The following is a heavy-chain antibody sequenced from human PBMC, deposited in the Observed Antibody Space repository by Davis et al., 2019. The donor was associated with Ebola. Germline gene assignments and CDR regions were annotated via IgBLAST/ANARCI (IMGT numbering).Heavy chain of an antibody. J-gene: IGHJ5*01. V-gene: IGHV3-53*01. CDR1: GFIISDNY. CDR3: TRVNAVTGYSRFDS. D-gene: IGHD3-9*01. Sequence: GGSLRLSCAVSGFIISDNYMSWVRQAPGKGLEWVSTVYSGGSTYYTDSVKGRFTISRDNARNLVYVQMNSLRAEDTALYHCTRVNAVTGYSRFDSWGQGTLVTVSS. CDR2: VYSGGST.